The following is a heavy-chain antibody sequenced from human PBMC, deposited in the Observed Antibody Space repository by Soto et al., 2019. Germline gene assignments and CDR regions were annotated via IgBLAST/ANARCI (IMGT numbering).Heavy chain of an antibody. CDR2: ISGGGGST. CDR1: GFSFSIYA. V-gene: IGHV3-23*01. D-gene: IGHD3-22*01. CDR3: AKDPTSYDSSAQFDS. J-gene: IGHJ4*02. Sequence: EVQLLDSGGRLVQPGGSLRLSCAASGFSFSIYAMNWVRQAPGKGLEWVSGISGGGGSTYHADSVKGRFTISRDNSKNTLYLQMNSLRAADTAVYYCAKDPTSYDSSAQFDSWGQGTLVTVSS.